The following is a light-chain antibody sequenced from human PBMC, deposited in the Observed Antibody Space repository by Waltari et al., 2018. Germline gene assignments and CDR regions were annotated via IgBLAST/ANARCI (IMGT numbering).Light chain of an antibody. CDR1: SPNIRAASH. V-gene: IGLV1-40*01. CDR3: QSSDSSLSVVV. CDR2: GDS. J-gene: IGLJ2*01. Sequence: QSVLTQPPSVSGAPGQRVTISCTGSSPNIRAASHLPWYQQLPGTAPKLLIYGDSNRPSGVPDRFSGSKSGTSASLAITGLQAEDEADYYCQSSDSSLSVVVFGGGTKLTVL.